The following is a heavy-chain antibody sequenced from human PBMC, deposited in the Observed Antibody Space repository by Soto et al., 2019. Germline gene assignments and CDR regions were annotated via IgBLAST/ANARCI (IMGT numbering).Heavy chain of an antibody. D-gene: IGHD3-22*01. J-gene: IGHJ5*02. CDR2: IYYSGST. CDR3: ARLMYYYDSSGYYDENWFDP. Sequence: PSETLSLTCTVSGGSISSSSYYWGWIRQPPGKGLEWIGSIYYSGSTYYNPSLKSRVTISVDTSKNQFSMKLSPVTAADTAVYYCARLMYYYDSSGYYDENWFDPWGQGTLVTVSS. CDR1: GGSISSSSYY. V-gene: IGHV4-39*01.